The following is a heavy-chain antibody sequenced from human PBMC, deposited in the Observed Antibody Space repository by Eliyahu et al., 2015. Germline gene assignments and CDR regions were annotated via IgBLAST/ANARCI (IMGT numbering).Heavy chain of an antibody. J-gene: IGHJ5*02. CDR2: IYYSGST. CDR3: ARLWFGVGWFDP. CDR1: GGSISSSSYY. D-gene: IGHD3-10*01. Sequence: QLQLQESGPGLVKPSETLSLTCTVSGGSISSSSYYWGWIRQPPGKGLEWIGSIYYSGSTYYNPSLKSRVTISVDTSKNQFSLKLSSVTAADTAVYYCARLWFGVGWFDPWGQGTLVTVSS. V-gene: IGHV4-39*01.